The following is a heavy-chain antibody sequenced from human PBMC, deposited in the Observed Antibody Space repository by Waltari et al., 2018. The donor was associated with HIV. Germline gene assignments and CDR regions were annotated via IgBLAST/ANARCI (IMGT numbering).Heavy chain of an antibody. Sequence: GQLLEPWGGLVQTGASLRPSRRVSVFSFSLSALHWVRQAPGEGLEWVSGISGSGDNRYYADSVKGRFTISRDNSKNKVFLQMKSLRPEDTAFYYCTKDPVTAVGNINWFDPWGQGTLVTVSS. D-gene: IGHD6-13*01. CDR1: VFSFSLSA. CDR2: ISGSGDNR. V-gene: IGHV3-23*01. J-gene: IGHJ5*02. CDR3: TKDPVTAVGNINWFDP.